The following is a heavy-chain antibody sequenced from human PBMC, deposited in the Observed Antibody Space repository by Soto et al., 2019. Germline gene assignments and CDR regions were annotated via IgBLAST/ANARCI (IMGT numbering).Heavy chain of an antibody. J-gene: IGHJ6*02. D-gene: IGHD6-19*01. CDR2: IYYSGST. V-gene: IGHV4-39*01. CDR3: ASRYSSGWSRPVSYYYYGMDG. CDR1: GGSISSSSYY. Sequence: QLQLQESGPGLVKPSETLSLTCTVSGGSISSSSYYWGWIRQPPGKGLEWIGTIYYSGSTYYNPSRTSRVTISVDTSKNQFSLKLSSVTAADTAVYYCASRYSSGWSRPVSYYYYGMDGWGQGTTVTVSS.